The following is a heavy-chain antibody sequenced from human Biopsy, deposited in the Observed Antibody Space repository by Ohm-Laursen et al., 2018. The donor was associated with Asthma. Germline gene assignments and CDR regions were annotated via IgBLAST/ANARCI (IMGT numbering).Heavy chain of an antibody. CDR1: AHTLLPSA. CDR3: ARTDYDFLTGQVNDAFAL. V-gene: IGHV1-3*01. Sequence: SVTVSHKASAHTLLPSAIHSVRQPPRQRLEWLGLINVGDGNTKYSQKFTGRVTITRDTSTSTAYIELRRLRSEDTTMYYCARTDYDFLTGQVNDAFALWGQGTMVTVSS. J-gene: IGHJ3*01. CDR2: INVGDGNT. D-gene: IGHD3-9*01.